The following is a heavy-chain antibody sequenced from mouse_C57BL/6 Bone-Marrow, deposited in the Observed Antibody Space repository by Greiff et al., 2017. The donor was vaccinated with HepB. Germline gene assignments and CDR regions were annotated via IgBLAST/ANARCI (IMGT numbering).Heavy chain of an antibody. Sequence: EVNVVDSGGGLVQSGRSLRLSCATSGFTFSDFYMEWVRQAPGKGLEWIAASRNKANDYTTEYSASVKGRFIVSRDTSQSILYLQMNALRAEDTAIYYCARDASTSNYFWYFDVWGTGTTVTVSS. CDR1: GFTFSDFY. V-gene: IGHV7-1*01. CDR2: SRNKANDYTT. CDR3: ARDASTSNYFWYFDV. D-gene: IGHD2-5*01. J-gene: IGHJ1*03.